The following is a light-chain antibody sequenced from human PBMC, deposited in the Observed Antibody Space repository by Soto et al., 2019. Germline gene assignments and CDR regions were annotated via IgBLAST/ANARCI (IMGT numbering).Light chain of an antibody. J-gene: IGKJ4*01. V-gene: IGKV3-11*01. CDR3: QHRSNWPQLT. Sequence: EIVLTQSPATLSLSPGERATLSCRARQSVSRYLAWYQQKPGQAPRLLIYDASNRATGIPARFSGSGSGTDFTLTISSLEPEDFAVYYCQHRSNWPQLTFGGGTKVEIK. CDR1: QSVSRY. CDR2: DAS.